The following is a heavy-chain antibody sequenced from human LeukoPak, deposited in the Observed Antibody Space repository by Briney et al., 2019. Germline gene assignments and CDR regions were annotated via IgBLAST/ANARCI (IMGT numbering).Heavy chain of an antibody. D-gene: IGHD4-23*01. Sequence: SETLSLTCAVYGGSSSGYYWSWIRQPPGKGLEWIGEINHSGSTNYNPSLKSRVTISVDTSKNQFSLKLSSVTAADTAVYYCARDYGGNSGGYFDYWGQGTLVTVSS. CDR1: GGSSSGYY. V-gene: IGHV4-34*01. J-gene: IGHJ4*02. CDR3: ARDYGGNSGGYFDY. CDR2: INHSGST.